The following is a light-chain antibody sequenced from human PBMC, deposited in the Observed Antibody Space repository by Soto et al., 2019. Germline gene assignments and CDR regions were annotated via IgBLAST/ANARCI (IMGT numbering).Light chain of an antibody. CDR1: SSDVGGYDY. Sequence: QSLLTQPPSASLSPGQSVTISCTGTSSDVGGYDYVSWHQQHPGKAPKLMIYEVTIRPSGVSDRFSGSKSGNTASLTVSGLQAEDEADYYCSSYTGGNPSYVFGTGTKVTVL. V-gene: IGLV2-8*01. J-gene: IGLJ1*01. CDR3: SSYTGGNPSYV. CDR2: EVT.